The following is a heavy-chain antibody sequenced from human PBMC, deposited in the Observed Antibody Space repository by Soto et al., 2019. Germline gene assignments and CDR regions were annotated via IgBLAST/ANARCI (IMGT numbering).Heavy chain of an antibody. V-gene: IGHV3-23*01. CDR1: GFTFSDSA. D-gene: IGHD6-13*01. CDR2: ISGSGGRT. Sequence: EVQLLESGGGLVQPGGSLRLSCEASGFTFSDSAMSWDRQAPGKGLEWVSGISGSGGRTDYADSVKGRFIISRDNSKNTLYLQMNSLRAEATAVYYYAKYASSSCSLFDYWGQGTLVTVSS. CDR3: AKYASSSCSLFDY. J-gene: IGHJ4*02.